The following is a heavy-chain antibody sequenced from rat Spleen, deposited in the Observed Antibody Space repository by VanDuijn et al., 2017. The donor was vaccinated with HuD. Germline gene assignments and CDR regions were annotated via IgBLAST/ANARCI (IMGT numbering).Heavy chain of an antibody. CDR3: VRHDDY. CDR1: GITFSKYG. CDR2: ISYDGGST. V-gene: IGHV5-29*01. Sequence: EVELVESGGGLVQPGRSMKVSCAASGITFSKYGMTWVRQAPTKGLEWVATISYDGGSTYYRDSVKGRFTISRDNAKSTLYLQMDSLRSEDTATYYCVRHDDYWGQGVMVTVSS. J-gene: IGHJ2*01.